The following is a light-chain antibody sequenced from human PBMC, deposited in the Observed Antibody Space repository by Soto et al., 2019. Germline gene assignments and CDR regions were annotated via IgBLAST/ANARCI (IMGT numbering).Light chain of an antibody. J-gene: IGLJ1*01. CDR3: SSYGSTLFV. CDR1: SSDVGAYNS. CDR2: DVS. V-gene: IGLV2-14*01. Sequence: QSALTQPASVSGSPGQSITISCTGTSSDVGAYNSVSWYQQYPGKAPKLMIYDVSNRPSGVSDRFSGSKSGNTASLTISGLQAEDEADYYCSSYGSTLFVFGTGTKATVL.